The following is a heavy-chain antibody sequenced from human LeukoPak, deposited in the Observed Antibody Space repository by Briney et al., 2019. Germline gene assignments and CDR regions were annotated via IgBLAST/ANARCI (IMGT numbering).Heavy chain of an antibody. V-gene: IGHV3-9*01. CDR1: GFTFDDYA. Sequence: GGSLRLSCAASGFTFDDYAMHWVRQAPGKGLEWVSGISWNSGSIGYADSVKGRFTISRDNAKNSLYLQMNSLRAEDTALYYCAKGISPGVDPPGNWFDPWGQGTLVTVSS. J-gene: IGHJ5*02. CDR2: ISWNSGSI. CDR3: AKGISPGVDPPGNWFDP. D-gene: IGHD3-10*01.